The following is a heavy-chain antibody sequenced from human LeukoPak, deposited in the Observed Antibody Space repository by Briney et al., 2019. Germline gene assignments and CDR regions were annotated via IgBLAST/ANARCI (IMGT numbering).Heavy chain of an antibody. Sequence: SQTLSLTCTVSGGSISSGDYYWSWIRQPPGKGLEWIGYTYYSGSTYYNPSLKSRVTISVDTSKNQFSLKLSSVTAADTAVYYCARGVLLWFGELFDYWGQGTLVTVSS. J-gene: IGHJ4*02. D-gene: IGHD3-10*01. CDR3: ARGVLLWFGELFDY. V-gene: IGHV4-30-4*01. CDR2: TYYSGST. CDR1: GGSISSGDYY.